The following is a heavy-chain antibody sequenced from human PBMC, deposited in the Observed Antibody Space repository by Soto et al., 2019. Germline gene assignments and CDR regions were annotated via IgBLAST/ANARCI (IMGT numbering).Heavy chain of an antibody. CDR3: ARVYGQ. CDR2: IYHSGST. V-gene: IGHV4-4*02. CDR1: GGSINSSHW. Sequence: QVQLQESGPGLVKLSGTLSLTCAVSGGSINSSHWWSWVRQPPGKGLEWIGEIYHSGSTNYNPSLXRXXTLSIGKSKHPFSLKLTSVTAADTAVYYCARVYGQWGQGTLVTVSS. J-gene: IGHJ4*02. D-gene: IGHD3-10*01.